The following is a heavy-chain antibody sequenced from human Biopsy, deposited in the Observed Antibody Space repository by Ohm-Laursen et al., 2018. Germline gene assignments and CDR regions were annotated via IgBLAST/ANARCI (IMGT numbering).Heavy chain of an antibody. CDR1: GFTFSRSV. J-gene: IGHJ4*02. V-gene: IGHV3-74*03. Sequence: GSLRLSCTDSGFTFSRSVMHWVRQAPGKGLMWVSRIHGDERSATYAEPVKGRFTISRDNAKNTLHLQMNSLRAEDTAVYYCTGDSGGLGDYWGQGTLVTVSS. D-gene: IGHD2-8*02. CDR3: TGDSGGLGDY. CDR2: IHGDERSA.